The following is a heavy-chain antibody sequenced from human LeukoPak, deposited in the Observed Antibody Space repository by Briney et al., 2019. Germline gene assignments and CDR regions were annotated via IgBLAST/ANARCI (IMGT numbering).Heavy chain of an antibody. D-gene: IGHD3-22*01. V-gene: IGHV3-48*03. CDR3: ARDRYYYDSSGYLVDY. CDR1: GFTFSSYE. Sequence: AGGSPRLSCAASGFTFSSYEMNWVRQAPGKGLEWVSYISSSGSTIYYADSVKGRFTISRDNAKNSLYLQMNSLRAEDTAVYYCARDRYYYDSSGYLVDYWGQGSLVTVSS. J-gene: IGHJ4*02. CDR2: ISSSGSTI.